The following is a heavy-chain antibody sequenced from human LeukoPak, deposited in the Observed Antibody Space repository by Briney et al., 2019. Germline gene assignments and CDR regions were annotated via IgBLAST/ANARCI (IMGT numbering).Heavy chain of an antibody. V-gene: IGHV1-69*06. CDR2: IIPIFGTA. D-gene: IGHD4-11*01. Sequence: SVKVPCKASGGTFSSYAISWVRQAPGQGLEWMGGIIPIFGTANYAQKFQGRVTITADKSTSTAYMELSSLRSEDTAVYYCARDIGEYEYSIRWFDPWGQGTLVTVSS. CDR1: GGTFSSYA. J-gene: IGHJ5*02. CDR3: ARDIGEYEYSIRWFDP.